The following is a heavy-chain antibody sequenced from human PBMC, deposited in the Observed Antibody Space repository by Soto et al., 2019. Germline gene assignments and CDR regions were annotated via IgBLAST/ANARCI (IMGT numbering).Heavy chain of an antibody. Sequence: GGSLRLCCAASGFTFNNAWMSWVRKAPGKGLEWVGRIKGEADGGTTDYAAPVKGRITISRDHSKDTLYLRMNSLKTEDTAVYYCTTGLSNGYYNFDYWGQGT. CDR1: GFTFNNAW. CDR3: TTGLSNGYYNFDY. D-gene: IGHD3-22*01. CDR2: IKGEADGGTT. V-gene: IGHV3-15*01. J-gene: IGHJ4*02.